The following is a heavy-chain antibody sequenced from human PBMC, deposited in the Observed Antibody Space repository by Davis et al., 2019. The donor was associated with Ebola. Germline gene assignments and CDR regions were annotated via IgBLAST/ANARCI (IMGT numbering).Heavy chain of an antibody. CDR1: GFTFSDYY. CDR2: ISSSSSYT. J-gene: IGHJ5*02. D-gene: IGHD2-2*01. CDR3: ARGRFYCSSTNCFWFDH. V-gene: IGHV3-11*06. Sequence: GESLKISCAASGFTFSDYYMSWIRQAPGKGLEWVSYISSSSSYTDYADSVKGRFTISRDNAKNSLYLQMNSLGAEDTAVYYCARGRFYCSSTNCFWFDHWGQGTLVTVSS.